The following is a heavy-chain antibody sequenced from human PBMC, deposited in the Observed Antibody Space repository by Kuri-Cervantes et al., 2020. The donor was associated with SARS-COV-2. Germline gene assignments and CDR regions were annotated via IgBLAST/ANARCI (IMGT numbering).Heavy chain of an antibody. Sequence: ASVKVSCKASGFTFIDYYTHWVRQAPGQGLEWMGWINPSSGGTNYAQKFQGWVTMTRDTSISTVYMELSRLRSDDTAVYYCARSTLFRRLVVISQGGAFDIWGQGTMVTVSS. CDR3: ARSTLFRRLVVISQGGAFDI. CDR1: GFTFIDYY. J-gene: IGHJ3*02. CDR2: INPSSGGT. V-gene: IGHV1-2*04. D-gene: IGHD3-22*01.